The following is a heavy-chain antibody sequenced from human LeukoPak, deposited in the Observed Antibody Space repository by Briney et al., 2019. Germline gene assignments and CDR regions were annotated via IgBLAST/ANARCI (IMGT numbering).Heavy chain of an antibody. D-gene: IGHD6-19*01. V-gene: IGHV4-34*01. CDR3: ARQHVSGWYQSYYYYYGMDV. CDR1: GGSFSGYY. CDR2: INHSGST. J-gene: IGHJ6*02. Sequence: PSETLSLTCAVYGGSFSGYYWSWIRQPPGKGLGWIGEINHSGSTNYNPSLKSRVTISVDTSKNQFSLKLSSVTAADTAVYYCARQHVSGWYQSYYYYYGMDVWGQGTTVTVSS.